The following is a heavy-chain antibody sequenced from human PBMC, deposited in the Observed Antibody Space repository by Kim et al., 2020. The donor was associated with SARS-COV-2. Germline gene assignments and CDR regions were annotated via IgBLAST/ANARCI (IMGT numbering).Heavy chain of an antibody. V-gene: IGHV4-4*02. CDR2: IYHSGST. Sequence: SETLSLTCAVSGGSISSSNWWSWVRQPPGKGLEWIGEIYHSGSTNYNPSLKSRVTISVDKSKNQFSLKLSSVTAADTAVYYCASLRDWYSSSGRFPGGMDVWGQGTTVTVSS. D-gene: IGHD6-6*01. CDR1: GGSISSSNW. CDR3: ASLRDWYSSSGRFPGGMDV. J-gene: IGHJ6*02.